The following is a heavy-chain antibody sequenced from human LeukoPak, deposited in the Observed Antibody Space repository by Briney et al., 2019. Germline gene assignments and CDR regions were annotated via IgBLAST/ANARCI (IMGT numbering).Heavy chain of an antibody. V-gene: IGHV3-30-3*01. D-gene: IGHD5-18*01. CDR2: ISYDGSNK. CDR3: ARGEFAWIQGSYGMNV. CDR1: GFTFSSYA. J-gene: IGHJ6*02. Sequence: GGSLRLSCAASGFTFSSYAMHWVRKAPGKGLEWVAVISYDGSNKYYADSVKGRFTISRDNSKNTLYLQMNSLRVEDTAVYYCARGEFAWIQGSYGMNVWGQGTTVTVSS.